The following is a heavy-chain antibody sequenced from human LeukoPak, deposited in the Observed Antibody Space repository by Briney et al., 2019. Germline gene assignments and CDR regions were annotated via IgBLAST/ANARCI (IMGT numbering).Heavy chain of an antibody. CDR3: ARAVSGRFDY. CDR1: GGSMSPYH. CDR2: IYYSGST. D-gene: IGHD6-19*01. J-gene: IGHJ4*02. Sequence: SETLSLTCTVSGGSMSPYHWGWIRQPPGRGLEWTGYIYYSGSTNYNPSLNSRVTISVDTSKNQFSLRLSSVTAADTAIYYCARAVSGRFDYWGQGTLVTVSS. V-gene: IGHV4-59*08.